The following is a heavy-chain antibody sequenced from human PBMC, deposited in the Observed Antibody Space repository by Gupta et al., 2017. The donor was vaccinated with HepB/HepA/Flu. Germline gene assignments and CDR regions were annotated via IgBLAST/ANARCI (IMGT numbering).Heavy chain of an antibody. V-gene: IGHV6-1*01. CDR3: ARGGWAAVDY. CDR2: TYYRSKWFY. CDR1: GDTVSSNSAA. J-gene: IGHJ4*02. D-gene: IGHD1-26*01. Sequence: QVQLQQSGPGLVKPSQTLSLTCAISGDTVSSNSAAWIWIRQSPSRGLEWLARTYYRSKWFYEDAESVKGRITISPDTSKNQVSLQLNSVTPEDTAVYYGARGGWAAVDYWGQGTLVTVSS.